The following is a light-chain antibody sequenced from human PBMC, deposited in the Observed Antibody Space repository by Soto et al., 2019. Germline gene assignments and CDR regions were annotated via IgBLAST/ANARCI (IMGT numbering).Light chain of an antibody. CDR2: GAS. J-gene: IGKJ1*01. CDR3: QHYNSYSEA. Sequence: ASLPLSTRPCSTLSCRASQSVSRSLAWYQQRPGQAPRLLISGASSRATGIPSRFSGSGSGTEFTLTISSLQPDDFATYYCQHYNSYSEAFGQGTKVDIK. V-gene: IGKV3D-15*01. CDR1: QSVSRS.